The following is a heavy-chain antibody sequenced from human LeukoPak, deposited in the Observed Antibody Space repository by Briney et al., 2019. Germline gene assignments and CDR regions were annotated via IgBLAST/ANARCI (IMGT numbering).Heavy chain of an antibody. J-gene: IGHJ4*02. D-gene: IGHD6-19*01. CDR3: ARGNYEQWLAYFDY. Sequence: PGGSLRLSCAASGFTFSSYGMHWVRQAPGKGLEWVAVIWYDGSNKYYADSVKGRFTISRDNSKNTLYLQMNSLRAEDTAVYYCARGNYEQWLAYFDYWGQGTLVTVSS. V-gene: IGHV3-33*01. CDR2: IWYDGSNK. CDR1: GFTFSSYG.